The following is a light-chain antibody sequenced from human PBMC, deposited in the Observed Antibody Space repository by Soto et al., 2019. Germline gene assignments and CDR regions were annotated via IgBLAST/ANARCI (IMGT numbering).Light chain of an antibody. Sequence: QPVLTQSPSASASLGASVKLTCNLSSGHSNYAIAWHQQQPEKGPRYLMKLNSDGSHSKGDGIPDRFSGSSSGAERYLTISSLQSEDEADYYCQTWGTGLYVVFGGGTQLTVL. V-gene: IGLV4-69*01. CDR3: QTWGTGLYVV. J-gene: IGLJ2*01. CDR1: SGHSNYA. CDR2: LNSDGSH.